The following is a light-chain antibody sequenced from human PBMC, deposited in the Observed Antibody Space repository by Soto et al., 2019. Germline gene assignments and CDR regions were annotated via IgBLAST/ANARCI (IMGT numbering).Light chain of an antibody. Sequence: QSALTQPPSVSGAPGQRVTISCTGSSSNIGAGYDVHWYQQLPGTAPKLLIYGNSNRPSGVPDRFSGSKSGTSASLAITGLQAEDEADYYCQSYDSSLSGGVVFGGGTKRTVL. V-gene: IGLV1-40*01. CDR3: QSYDSSLSGGVV. CDR1: SSNIGAGYD. CDR2: GNS. J-gene: IGLJ2*01.